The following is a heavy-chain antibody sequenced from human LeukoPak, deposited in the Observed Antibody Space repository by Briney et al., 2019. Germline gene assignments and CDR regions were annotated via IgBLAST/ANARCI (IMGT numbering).Heavy chain of an antibody. Sequence: GGSLRLSCAASGFTFSSYWMHWVRHAPGKGLVWVSRINTDGSSTKCADSAKGRFTISRDNAKNTLYLQVDSLRAEDTAVYYCARGRHLYSYAYDYYMDVWGKGTTVTISS. J-gene: IGHJ6*03. CDR1: GFTFSSYW. CDR3: ARGRHLYSYAYDYYMDV. CDR2: INTDGSST. V-gene: IGHV3-74*03. D-gene: IGHD5-18*01.